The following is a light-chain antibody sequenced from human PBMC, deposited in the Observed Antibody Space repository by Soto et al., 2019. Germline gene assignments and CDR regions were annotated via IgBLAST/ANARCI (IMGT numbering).Light chain of an antibody. CDR1: SDDVGGYDF. CDR3: ASYTSSSTYL. J-gene: IGLJ3*02. Sequence: QSVLTQPASMSGSPGQSITISCTGTSDDVGGYDFVSWYQQHPGKVPRPIIYDFIKRPSGVSHRFSGSKSGNTASLTISGLQIEDEADYYCASYTSSSTYLFGGGTKLTVL. V-gene: IGLV2-14*03. CDR2: DFI.